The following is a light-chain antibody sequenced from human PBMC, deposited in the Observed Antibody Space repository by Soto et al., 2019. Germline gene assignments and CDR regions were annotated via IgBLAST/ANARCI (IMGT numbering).Light chain of an antibody. J-gene: IGKJ5*01. CDR1: QSVSSSY. CDR2: GAS. CDR3: QQYGSSPCT. V-gene: IGKV3-20*01. Sequence: PEERATLSCRASQSVSSSYLAWYRQKPGQAPSLLIYGASSRATGIPDRVSGSGSGTDFTLTISRLEPEDFAVYYCQQYGSSPCTFGQGTRLEIK.